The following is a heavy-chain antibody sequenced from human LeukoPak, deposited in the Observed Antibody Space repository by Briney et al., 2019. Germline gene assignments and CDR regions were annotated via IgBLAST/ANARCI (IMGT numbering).Heavy chain of an antibody. Sequence: GGSLRLSCAASGFTVSSNYMRWVRQAPGKGLEWVSVIYSGGSTYYADSVKGRFTISRHNSKNTLYLQMNSLRAEDTAVYYCARSTFTNYYDSSGYYGNDYWGQGTLVTVSS. CDR3: ARSTFTNYYDSSGYYGNDY. CDR2: IYSGGST. CDR1: GFTVSSNY. V-gene: IGHV3-53*04. J-gene: IGHJ4*02. D-gene: IGHD3-22*01.